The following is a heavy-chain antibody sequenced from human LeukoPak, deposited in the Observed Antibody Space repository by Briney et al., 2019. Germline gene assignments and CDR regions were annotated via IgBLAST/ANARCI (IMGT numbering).Heavy chain of an antibody. CDR2: ISAYNGNT. D-gene: IGHD3-3*01. J-gene: IGHJ3*02. CDR1: GYTFTSYG. Sequence: GASVKVSCKASGYTFTSYGISWVRQAPGQGLEWMGWISAYNGNTNYAQKLQGRVTMTTDTSTSTAYMELRSLRSDDTAVYYCARDGSFGVVIIPGLDAFDIWGQGTMVTVSS. V-gene: IGHV1-18*01. CDR3: ARDGSFGVVIIPGLDAFDI.